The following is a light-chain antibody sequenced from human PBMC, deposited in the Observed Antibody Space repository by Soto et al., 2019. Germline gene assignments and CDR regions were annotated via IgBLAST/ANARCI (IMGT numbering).Light chain of an antibody. CDR3: AAWDGSLNVYV. V-gene: IGLV1-44*01. CDR1: SSSIGSNS. CDR2: TNN. Sequence: QSELTQPPSASGTPGQRVTISCSGSSSSIGSNSVNWYQQLPRTAPKVLIYTNNQRPSGVPDRFSGSKSGTSASLAISGLQSEDEADYYCAAWDGSLNVYVFGTGTKLTVL. J-gene: IGLJ1*01.